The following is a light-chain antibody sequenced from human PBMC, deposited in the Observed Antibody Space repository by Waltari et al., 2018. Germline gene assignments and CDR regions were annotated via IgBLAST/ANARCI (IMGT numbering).Light chain of an antibody. CDR2: AAS. CDR1: QSIDNY. V-gene: IGKV3-11*01. Sequence: EIVLTQSPATLSLSPGERATLSCRASQSIDNYLAWYQQKPGQVPRLLIYAASNRATGIPARFSGSRSGADFTLIISSLEPEDFAVYYCHQRSNWPLTFGGGTKVEIK. J-gene: IGKJ4*01. CDR3: HQRSNWPLT.